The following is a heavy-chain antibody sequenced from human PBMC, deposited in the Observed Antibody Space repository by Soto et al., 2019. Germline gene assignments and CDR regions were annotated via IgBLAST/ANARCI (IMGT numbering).Heavy chain of an antibody. CDR1: GFTFSRNA. D-gene: IGHD3-10*01. J-gene: IGHJ4*02. V-gene: IGHV3-23*01. Sequence: EVQLLESGGGLVQPGGSLRISCLASGFTFSRNAMSWVRQAPGKGLEWVSAISASGGTTYSADSVKGRFAVSRDNSNNTLYLQMDSLSAEDTAAYYCAKQRADFGSGSDTFYLDNWGQGSLVTVSS. CDR3: AKQRADFGSGSDTFYLDN. CDR2: ISASGGTT.